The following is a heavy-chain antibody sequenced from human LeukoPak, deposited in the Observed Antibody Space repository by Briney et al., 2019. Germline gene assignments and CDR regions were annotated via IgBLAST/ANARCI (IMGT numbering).Heavy chain of an antibody. Sequence: SETLSLTCTVSGGSISSYYWSWIRQPPGKGLEWIGYIYYSGSTNYNPSLKSRVTISVDTSKNQFSLKLSSVTAADTAVYYCARRVDFWSGYYDAFDIWGQGTMDTVSS. J-gene: IGHJ3*02. CDR1: GGSISSYY. V-gene: IGHV4-59*08. CDR3: ARRVDFWSGYYDAFDI. CDR2: IYYSGST. D-gene: IGHD3-3*01.